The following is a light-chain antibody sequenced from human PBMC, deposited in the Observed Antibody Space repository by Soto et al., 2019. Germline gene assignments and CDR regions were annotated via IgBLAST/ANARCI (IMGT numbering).Light chain of an antibody. V-gene: IGLV3-21*02. CDR3: QVWDSSGDPVV. Sequence: SYELTQPPSVSMAPGQTARITCGGDYIRSRSVHWYRQKPGQAPVLVVHDDTARPSGIPERFSGANSGNTATLTITMVEAGDEADYYCQVWDSSGDPVVFGGGTKLTVL. CDR2: DDT. CDR1: YIRSRS. J-gene: IGLJ2*01.